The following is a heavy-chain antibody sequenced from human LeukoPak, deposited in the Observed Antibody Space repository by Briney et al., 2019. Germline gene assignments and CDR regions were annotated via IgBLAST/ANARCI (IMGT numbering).Heavy chain of an antibody. CDR3: ASSSERWLQFWRLGAFDI. D-gene: IGHD5-24*01. V-gene: IGHV4-59*01. Sequence: SETPSLXCTVSGGSISSYYWSWIRQPPGKGLEWIGYIYYSGSTNYNPSLKSRVTISVDTSKNQFSLKLSSVTAADTAVYYCASSSERWLQFWRLGAFDIWGQGTMVTVSS. CDR2: IYYSGST. J-gene: IGHJ3*02. CDR1: GGSISSYY.